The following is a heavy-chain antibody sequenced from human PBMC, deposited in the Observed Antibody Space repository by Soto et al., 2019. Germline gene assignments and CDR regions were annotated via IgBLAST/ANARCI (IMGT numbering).Heavy chain of an antibody. CDR1: GGSFSGYY. D-gene: IGHD6-13*01. Sequence: SETLSLTCAVYGGSFSGYYWSWIRQPPGKGLEWIGEINHSGSTNYNPSLKSRVTISVDTSKNQFSLKLSSVTAADTAVYYCARGGIAAAGTLSRFDYWGQGTLVTVSS. CDR2: INHSGST. V-gene: IGHV4-34*01. CDR3: ARGGIAAAGTLSRFDY. J-gene: IGHJ4*02.